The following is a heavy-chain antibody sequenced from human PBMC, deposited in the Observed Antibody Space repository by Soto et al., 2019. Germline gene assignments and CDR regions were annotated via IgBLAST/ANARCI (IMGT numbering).Heavy chain of an antibody. CDR2: IYYSGST. Sequence: PSETLSLTCTVSGGSISSYYWSWIRQPPGKGLEWIGYIYYSGSTNYNPSLKSRVTISVDTSKNQFSLKLSSVTAADTAVYYCARDKYSNYDAGPWFDPWGQGTLVTVSS. CDR1: GGSISSYY. J-gene: IGHJ5*02. V-gene: IGHV4-59*01. CDR3: ARDKYSNYDAGPWFDP. D-gene: IGHD4-4*01.